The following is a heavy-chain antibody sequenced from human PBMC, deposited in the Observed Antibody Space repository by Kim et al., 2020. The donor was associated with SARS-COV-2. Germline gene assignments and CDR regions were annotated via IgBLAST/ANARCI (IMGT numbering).Heavy chain of an antibody. CDR3: ARDNIAAGRDYYYGMDV. V-gene: IGHV3-53*01. J-gene: IGHJ6*02. CDR1: GFTVSSNY. CDR2: IYSGGST. D-gene: IGHD6-13*01. Sequence: GGSLRLSCAASGFTVSSNYMSWVRQAPGKGLEWVSVIYSGGSTYYADSVKGRFTISRDNSKNTLYLQMNSLRAEDTAVYYCARDNIAAGRDYYYGMDVWGQGTTVTVSS.